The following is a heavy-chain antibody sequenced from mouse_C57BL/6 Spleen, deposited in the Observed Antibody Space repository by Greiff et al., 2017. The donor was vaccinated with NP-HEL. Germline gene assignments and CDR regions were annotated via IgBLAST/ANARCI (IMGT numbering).Heavy chain of an antibody. CDR2: IYPGSGST. V-gene: IGHV1-55*01. J-gene: IGHJ1*03. CDR1: GYTFTSYW. Sequence: VQLQQSGAELVKPGASVKMSCKASGYTFTSYWITWVKQRPGQGLEWIGDIYPGSGSTNYNEKFKSKATLTVDTSSSTAYMQLSSLTSEDSAVYYCAREGGLRGYFDVWGTGTTVTVSS. CDR3: AREGGLRGYFDV. D-gene: IGHD2-4*01.